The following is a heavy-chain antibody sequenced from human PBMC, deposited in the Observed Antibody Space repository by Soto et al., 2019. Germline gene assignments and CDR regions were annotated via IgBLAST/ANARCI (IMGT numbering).Heavy chain of an antibody. CDR1: GGTFINCI. CDR2: IIPMFGKA. D-gene: IGHD6-6*01. J-gene: IGHJ3*01. CDR3: VRRGPHWDSIALRRPDVLDV. V-gene: IGHV1-69*01. Sequence: QVQLVQSGAEVKKPGSSVKISCKASGGTFINCIFSWVRQAPGQGLEWMGGIIPMFGKANYAQKFQDRVTITADESTSTAYMDLNSLRSEDTAVYYCVRRGPHWDSIALRRPDVLDVWGQGTMVTVSS.